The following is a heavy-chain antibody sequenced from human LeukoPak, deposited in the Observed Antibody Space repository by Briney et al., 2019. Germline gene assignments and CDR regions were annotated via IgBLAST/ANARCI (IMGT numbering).Heavy chain of an antibody. CDR3: ARDGGSSTSWYSY. Sequence: GGSLRLSCAASGFTFSSYAMHWVRQVPGKGLEWVAVISYDGSNKYYADSVKGRFTISRDNSKNTLYLQMNSLRAEDTAVYYCARDGGSSTSWYSYWGQGTLVTVSS. CDR2: ISYDGSNK. V-gene: IGHV3-30*04. J-gene: IGHJ4*02. CDR1: GFTFSSYA. D-gene: IGHD2-2*01.